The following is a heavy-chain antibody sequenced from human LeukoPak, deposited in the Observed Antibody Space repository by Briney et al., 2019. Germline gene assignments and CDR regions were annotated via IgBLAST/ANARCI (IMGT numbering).Heavy chain of an antibody. CDR1: GGSISSYY. CDR2: IYDSGNT. CDR3: ARQTTTVVASV. Sequence: PSETLSLTCTVSGGSISSYYWSWIRQPPGKGLEWIGYIYDSGNTNYNPSLKSRVTISVDTSRNQFSLKLSSVTAADTAVYYCARQTTTVVASVWGQGTMVTVSS. D-gene: IGHD4-23*01. V-gene: IGHV4-59*08. J-gene: IGHJ3*01.